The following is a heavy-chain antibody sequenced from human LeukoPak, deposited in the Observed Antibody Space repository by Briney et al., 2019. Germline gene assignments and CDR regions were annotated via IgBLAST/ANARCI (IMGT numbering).Heavy chain of an antibody. CDR3: ARDGTDYGDHGYFDY. CDR2: IKQDGSEK. J-gene: IGHJ4*02. Sequence: GGSLRLSCAASGFTFSSYWMSWVRQAPGKGLEWVANIKQDGSEKYYVDSVKGRFTISRDNAKNSLYLQMNSLRAEDTAVYYCARDGTDYGDHGYFDYWGQGTLVTVSS. V-gene: IGHV3-7*01. CDR1: GFTFSSYW. D-gene: IGHD4-17*01.